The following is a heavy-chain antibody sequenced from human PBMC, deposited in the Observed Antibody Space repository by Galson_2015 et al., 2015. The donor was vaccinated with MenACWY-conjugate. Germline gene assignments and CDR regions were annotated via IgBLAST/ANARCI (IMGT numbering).Heavy chain of an antibody. V-gene: IGHV3-21*01. CDR3: ARAYNYYDGRPDWASVVY. Sequence: SLRLSCAASGFTFSSYSTNWVRQAPGKGLEWVSSISSSSSYIYYADSVKGRFTISRDNAKNSLYLQMNSLRAEDTAVDYCARAYNYYDGRPDWASVVYCDQGSRVTVS. D-gene: IGHD3-22*01. J-gene: IGHJ4*02. CDR2: ISSSSSYI. CDR1: GFTFSSYS.